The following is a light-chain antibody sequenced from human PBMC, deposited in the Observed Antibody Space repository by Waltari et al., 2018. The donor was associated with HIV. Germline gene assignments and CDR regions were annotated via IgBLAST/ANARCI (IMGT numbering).Light chain of an antibody. CDR3: QEYEKWPLT. Sequence: GERVTLSCRASQNISTSLAWYQQKPGQSPRLLIYDASARATGVPARFSGSGSGTEFTLHISALQSEDLAVYFCQEYEKWPLTFGPGSKVNIK. V-gene: IGKV3-15*01. CDR1: QNISTS. J-gene: IGKJ3*01. CDR2: DAS.